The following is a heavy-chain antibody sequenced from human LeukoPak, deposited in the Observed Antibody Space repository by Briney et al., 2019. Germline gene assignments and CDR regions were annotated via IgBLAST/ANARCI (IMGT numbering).Heavy chain of an antibody. V-gene: IGHV3-74*01. Sequence: GGSLRLSCAASGFTFTTYWMHWVRRAPGKGLMWVSRTNLEGSKTNYADSVKGRLTVSRDNAKNTLYLQTNSLTAEDTAVYYCVRDLDRYDYWGQGTLVTVSS. J-gene: IGHJ4*02. CDR3: VRDLDRYDY. CDR1: GFTFTTYW. CDR2: TNLEGSKT. D-gene: IGHD3-9*01.